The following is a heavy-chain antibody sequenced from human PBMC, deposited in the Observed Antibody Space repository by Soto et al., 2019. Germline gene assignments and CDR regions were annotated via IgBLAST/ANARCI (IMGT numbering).Heavy chain of an antibody. CDR2: ISAYNGNT. CDR1: GYTFTSYG. J-gene: IGHJ3*02. CDR3: ARSITMIVVVNGHPDPFAI. D-gene: IGHD3-22*01. V-gene: IGHV1-18*01. Sequence: ASVKVSCKASGYTFTSYGISWVRQAPGQGLEWMGWISAYNGNTNYAQKLQGRVTMTTDTSTSTAYMELRSLRSDDTAVYYCARSITMIVVVNGHPDPFAISGQGTMVTGSS.